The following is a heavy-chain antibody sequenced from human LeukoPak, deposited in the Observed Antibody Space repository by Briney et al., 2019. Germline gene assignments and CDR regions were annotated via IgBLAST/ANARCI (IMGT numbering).Heavy chain of an antibody. Sequence: PSETLSLTCAVYGGSFSGYYWSWIRQPPGKGLEWIGYIYYSGSTNYNPSLKSRVTISVDTSKNQFSLKLSSVTAADTAVYYCARYPKMSTIRGFDYWGQGTLVTVSS. CDR3: ARYPKMSTIRGFDY. V-gene: IGHV4-59*12. D-gene: IGHD5-24*01. J-gene: IGHJ4*02. CDR1: GGSFSGYY. CDR2: IYYSGST.